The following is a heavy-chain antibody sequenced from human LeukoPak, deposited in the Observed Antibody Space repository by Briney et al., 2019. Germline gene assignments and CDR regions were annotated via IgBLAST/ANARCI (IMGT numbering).Heavy chain of an antibody. D-gene: IGHD6-19*01. Sequence: SETLSLTCTVSGGSISSYYWSWIRQPPGKGLEWIGYIYYRGSTDYNPSLKSRVTISIDTSKNQFSLELSSATAADTAVYYCARDLRVGGSSGWYAFDIWGQGTMVTVSS. V-gene: IGHV4-59*01. J-gene: IGHJ3*02. CDR3: ARDLRVGGSSGWYAFDI. CDR2: IYYRGST. CDR1: GGSISSYY.